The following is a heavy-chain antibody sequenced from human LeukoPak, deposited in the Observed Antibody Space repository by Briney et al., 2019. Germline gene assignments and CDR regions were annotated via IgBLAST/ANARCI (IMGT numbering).Heavy chain of an antibody. D-gene: IGHD2-15*01. CDR1: GGSISGYY. V-gene: IGHV4-59*01. J-gene: IGHJ5*02. CDR2: IYYSGST. CDR3: ARITYCSGGSCYGWWFDP. Sequence: SETLSLTCTVSGGSISGYYWSWIRQPPGKGLEWIGYIYYSGSTNYNPSLKSRVTISVDTSKNQFSLKLSSVTAADTAVYYCARITYCSGGSCYGWWFDPWGQGTLVTVSS.